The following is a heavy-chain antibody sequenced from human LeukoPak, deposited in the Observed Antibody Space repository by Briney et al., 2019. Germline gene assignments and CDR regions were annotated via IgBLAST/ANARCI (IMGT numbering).Heavy chain of an antibody. D-gene: IGHD3-10*01. CDR2: ISWNSGSI. CDR3: ARLAASNPYYYGSGSYEQ. V-gene: IGHV3-9*01. CDR1: GFTFDDYA. J-gene: IGHJ4*02. Sequence: GRSLRLSCAASGFTFDDYAMHWVRQAPGKGLEWVSGISWNSGSIGYADSVKGRFTISRDNAKNSLYLQMNSLRAEDTAVYCCARLAASNPYYYGSGSYEQWGQGTLVTVSS.